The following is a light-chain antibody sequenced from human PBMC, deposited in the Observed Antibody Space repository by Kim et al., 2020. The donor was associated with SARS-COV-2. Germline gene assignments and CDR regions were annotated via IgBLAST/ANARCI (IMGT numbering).Light chain of an antibody. V-gene: IGLV4-69*01. CDR1: SGNRSFA. Sequence: ASVKLTCTLSSGNRSFAIAWHQQQPEKGPRYLMKLNSDGSHSKGDGIPDRFSGSSSGTERYLTISSLQSEDEADYYCQTWGTGIHVFGGGTKVTVL. CDR2: LNSDGSH. CDR3: QTWGTGIHV. J-gene: IGLJ3*02.